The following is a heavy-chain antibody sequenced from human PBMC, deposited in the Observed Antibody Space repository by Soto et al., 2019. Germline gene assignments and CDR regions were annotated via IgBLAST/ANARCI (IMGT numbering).Heavy chain of an antibody. Sequence: SETRSITGAVSVYSINSIHWWNWVRQPPEKGLECIGQISHSGSTTYNPALTSRVTISVDKAKNRFSLKLTSVTAADTAVYYCAARHFWSRPWTDRRLDYWGQGTLVTVSS. CDR1: VYSINSIHW. D-gene: IGHD3-3*02. CDR2: ISHSGST. V-gene: IGHV4-4*02. CDR3: AARHFWSRPWTDRRLDY. J-gene: IGHJ4*02.